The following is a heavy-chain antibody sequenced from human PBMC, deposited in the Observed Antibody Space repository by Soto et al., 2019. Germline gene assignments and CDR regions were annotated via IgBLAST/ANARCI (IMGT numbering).Heavy chain of an antibody. Sequence: PGLSLQCADKGSGYSFTSYWVGRVRQKSGKGLEWIGIIYPGDSDTRYSPSFQGQVTTSTDKSISTAYLQWSSLKASDTAMYCCARNQVAGPPEGWFDPWGQGTLVTVSS. J-gene: IGHJ5*02. V-gene: IGHV5-51*01. D-gene: IGHD6-19*01. CDR1: GYSFTSYW. CDR2: IYPGDSDT. CDR3: ARNQVAGPPEGWFDP.